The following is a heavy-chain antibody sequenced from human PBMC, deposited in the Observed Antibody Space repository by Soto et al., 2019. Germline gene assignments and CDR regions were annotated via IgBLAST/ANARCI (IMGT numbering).Heavy chain of an antibody. CDR3: ARGQAIFDPHSLGWFDP. CDR1: GYTFTSYG. D-gene: IGHD3-3*01. J-gene: IGHJ5*02. CDR2: ISAYNGNT. Sequence: QVRLVQSGAEVKKPGASVKVSCKASGYTFTSYGISWVRQAPGQGLEWMGWISAYNGNTNYAQKLQGRVTMTTDTSTSTAYMELRSLRSDDTAVYYCARGQAIFDPHSLGWFDPWGQGTLVTVSS. V-gene: IGHV1-18*01.